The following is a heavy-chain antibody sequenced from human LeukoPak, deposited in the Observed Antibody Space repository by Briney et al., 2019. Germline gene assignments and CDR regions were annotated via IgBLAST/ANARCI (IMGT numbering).Heavy chain of an antibody. CDR3: ASGILGYDSSGYYRVY. J-gene: IGHJ4*02. CDR1: GGTFSSYA. Sequence: SVKVSCKASGGTFSSYAISWVRQAPGRGLEWMGGIIPIFGTANYAQKFQGRVTITTDESTSTAYMELSSLRSEDTAVYYCASGILGYDSSGYYRVYWGQGTLVTVSS. CDR2: IIPIFGTA. D-gene: IGHD3-22*01. V-gene: IGHV1-69*05.